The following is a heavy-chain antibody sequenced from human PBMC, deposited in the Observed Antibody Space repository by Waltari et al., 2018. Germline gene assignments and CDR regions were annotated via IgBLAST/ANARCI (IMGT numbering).Heavy chain of an antibody. V-gene: IGHV4-34*01. J-gene: IGHJ4*02. CDR3: ASPTGVANHRAFDY. D-gene: IGHD2-15*01. CDR2: INHSGST. CDR1: GGSFSGYY. Sequence: QVQLQQWGAGLLKPSETLSLTCAVYGGSFSGYYWSWIRQPPGKGLEWIGEINHSGSTNYNPSLKSRVTISVDTSKNQFSLKLSSVTAADTAVYYCASPTGVANHRAFDYWGQGTLVTVSS.